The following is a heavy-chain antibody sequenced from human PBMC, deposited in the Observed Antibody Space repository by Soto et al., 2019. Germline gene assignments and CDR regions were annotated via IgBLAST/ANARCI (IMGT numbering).Heavy chain of an antibody. Sequence: GESLKISCKGSGYNFAGYWIAWVRQMPGKGPELMGIIYPSDSDTRYRPSFQGQVTISADKSISSAYLQWSSLRASDTAMYYCARGGVSTRTFDYWGQGTPVTVSS. J-gene: IGHJ4*02. CDR3: ARGGVSTRTFDY. D-gene: IGHD3-3*01. V-gene: IGHV5-51*01. CDR2: IYPSDSDT. CDR1: GYNFAGYW.